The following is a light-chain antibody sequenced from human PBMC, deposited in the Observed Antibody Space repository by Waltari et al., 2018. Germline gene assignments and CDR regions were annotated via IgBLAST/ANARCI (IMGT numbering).Light chain of an antibody. CDR3: SSYTSSSTWV. CDR2: DVS. J-gene: IGLJ3*02. V-gene: IGLV2-14*01. Sequence: QSALTQPASVSGSPGQSITISCTGTSSDVGGYNYVSWYQQHPGKAPKLLIYDVSNRPSGVSTRFSGYKSGITASLTISGLQAEDEADYYCSSYTSSSTWVFGGGTKLTVL. CDR1: SSDVGGYNY.